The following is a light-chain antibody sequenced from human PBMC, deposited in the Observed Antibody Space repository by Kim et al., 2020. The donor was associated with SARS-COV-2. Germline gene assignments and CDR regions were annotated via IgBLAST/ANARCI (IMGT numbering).Light chain of an antibody. Sequence: VSPGQTATITCSGEILKYKNTCWYQQKPGQSPVLVIYQDTKRPSGIPERFSGSNFGNTITLTISGTQAMDEADYYCQAWDSSFVVFGGGTQLTVL. CDR1: ILKYKN. CDR3: QAWDSSFVV. CDR2: QDT. J-gene: IGLJ2*01. V-gene: IGLV3-1*01.